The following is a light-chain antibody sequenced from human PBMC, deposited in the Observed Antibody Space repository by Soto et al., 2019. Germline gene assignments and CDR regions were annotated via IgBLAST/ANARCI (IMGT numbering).Light chain of an antibody. CDR2: KAS. CDR1: QPINKW. J-gene: IGKJ4*01. V-gene: IGKV1-5*03. CDR3: QQYDSYPLT. Sequence: DIQMTPSPSTLSASVGDRVTITCRASQPINKWLAWYQQKPGKAPKLLIYKASSLESRVPSRFSARRSGTEFILTITSLQPDDFATYSCQQYDSYPLTFGGGNKVEIK.